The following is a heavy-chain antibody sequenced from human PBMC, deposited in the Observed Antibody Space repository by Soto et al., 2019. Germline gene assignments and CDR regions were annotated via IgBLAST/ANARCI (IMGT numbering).Heavy chain of an antibody. V-gene: IGHV5-51*01. CDR2: IYPGDSDS. Sequence: GESLKISCKASGYRFTTYWIAWVRQMPGKGLEWMGIIYPGDSDSRYSPSFQGQVTISADKSITTAYLQWSSLKASDTAMYYCARLDCSSTSCYKSGCYYYYMDVWGKGTTVTVSS. CDR1: GYRFTTYW. J-gene: IGHJ6*03. CDR3: ARLDCSSTSCYKSGCYYYYMDV. D-gene: IGHD2-2*02.